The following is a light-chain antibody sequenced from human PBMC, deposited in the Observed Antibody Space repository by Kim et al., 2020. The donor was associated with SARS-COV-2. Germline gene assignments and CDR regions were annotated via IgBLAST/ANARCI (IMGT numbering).Light chain of an antibody. J-gene: IGLJ2*01. V-gene: IGLV6-57*03. Sequence: TITISCTRSRGSIASNYVHWYQQRPGSAPTTVIYEDNQRLSGVPDRFSGSIDSSSNSASLTISGLTTEDEADYYCQSYDTSNQGVVFGGGTKLTVL. CDR3: QSYDTSNQGVV. CDR1: RGSIASNY. CDR2: EDN.